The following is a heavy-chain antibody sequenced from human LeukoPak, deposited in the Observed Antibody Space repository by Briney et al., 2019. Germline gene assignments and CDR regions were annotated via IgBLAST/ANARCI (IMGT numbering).Heavy chain of an antibody. Sequence: ASVKVSCKASGYTXTSYAMHGVRQAPGQGLEWMGWITPSGGTNYPQKFQGRVAITRDTSITTACMDLSRLTSDDTAVYYCARDRYGDSFAHFDYWGQGALVTVSS. CDR1: GYTXTSYA. CDR2: ITPSGGT. D-gene: IGHD5-24*01. V-gene: IGHV1-2*02. CDR3: ARDRYGDSFAHFDY. J-gene: IGHJ4*02.